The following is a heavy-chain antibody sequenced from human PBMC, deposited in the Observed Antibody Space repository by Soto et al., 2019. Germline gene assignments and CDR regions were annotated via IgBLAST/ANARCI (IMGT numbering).Heavy chain of an antibody. Sequence: SVKVSCKASGGTFSSYAISWVRQAPGQGLAWMGGIIPIFGTANYAQKFQGRVKITADESTSTAYMELSSLRSEGTAVYYGASLSLYYGSGGINWFDPWGQGTLVTVSS. CDR3: ASLSLYYGSGGINWFDP. D-gene: IGHD3-10*01. CDR1: GGTFSSYA. CDR2: IIPIFGTA. J-gene: IGHJ5*02. V-gene: IGHV1-69*13.